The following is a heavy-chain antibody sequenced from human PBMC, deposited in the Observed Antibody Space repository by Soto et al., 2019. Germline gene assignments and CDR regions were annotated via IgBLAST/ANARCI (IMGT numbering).Heavy chain of an antibody. D-gene: IGHD3-3*01. CDR3: AKNGDFWSWGMDV. V-gene: IGHV3-23*01. J-gene: IGHJ6*02. Sequence: GGSLRLSCAASGFTFSTYAMTWVRQAPGKGLEWVSIISSSGEATYYLDSVKGRFTISRDNSRNTLHLQMNSLRAEDAAVYFCAKNGDFWSWGMDVWGQGTTVTVSS. CDR1: GFTFSTYA. CDR2: ISSSGEAT.